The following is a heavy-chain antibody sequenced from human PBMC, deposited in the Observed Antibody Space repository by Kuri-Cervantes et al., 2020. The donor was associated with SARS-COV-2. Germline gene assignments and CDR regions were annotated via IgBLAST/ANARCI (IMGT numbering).Heavy chain of an antibody. D-gene: IGHD5-18*01. CDR2: INPNSGGT. Sequence: ASVKVSCKASGCTFTGYYMHWVRQAPGQGLEWMGWINPNSGGTNYAQKFQGRVTMTRDTSIGTAYMELSRLRSDDTAVYYCARGLTLEGDSYGYHYWGQGTLVTVSS. CDR1: GCTFTGYY. J-gene: IGHJ4*02. CDR3: ARGLTLEGDSYGYHY. V-gene: IGHV1-2*02.